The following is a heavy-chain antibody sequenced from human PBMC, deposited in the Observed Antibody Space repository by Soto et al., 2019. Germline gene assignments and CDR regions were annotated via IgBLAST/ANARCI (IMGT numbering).Heavy chain of an antibody. V-gene: IGHV3-33*01. Sequence: PGGSLRLSCAASGFTFSSYGMHWVRQAPGKGLEWVAVIWYDGSNKYYADSVKGRFTISRDNSKNTLYLQMNSLRAEDTAVYYCAREGHYYDSSGYFLYYFDYWGQGTLVTVSS. CDR2: IWYDGSNK. CDR1: GFTFSSYG. J-gene: IGHJ4*02. CDR3: AREGHYYDSSGYFLYYFDY. D-gene: IGHD3-22*01.